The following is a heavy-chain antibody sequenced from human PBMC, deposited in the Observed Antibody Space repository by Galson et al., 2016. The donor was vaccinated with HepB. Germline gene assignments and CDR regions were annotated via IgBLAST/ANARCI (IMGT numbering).Heavy chain of an antibody. CDR1: GFTFSINA. D-gene: IGHD1-14*01. Sequence: SLRLSCAASGFTFSINAMSWVRQAPGKGLEWVSVISGSGVNTYYADSLKGRFTTSRDNSKNTLDLQMNSLRAEDTAVYYCAKDASRPEPYYRHDYLGRGTTPTRNSERSSDSTRGHMRAEDPAVCYWARGGSRPEAFYGQDGWGQGTLVTVSS. CDR3: AKDASRPEPYYRHDYLGRGTTPTRNSERSSDSTRGHMRAEDPAVCYWARGGSRPEAFYGQDG. J-gene: IGHJ4*02. CDR2: ISGSGVNT. V-gene: IGHV3-23*01.